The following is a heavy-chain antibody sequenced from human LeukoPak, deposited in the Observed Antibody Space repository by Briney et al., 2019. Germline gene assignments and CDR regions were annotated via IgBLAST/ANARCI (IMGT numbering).Heavy chain of an antibody. V-gene: IGHV3-7*01. Sequence: GSLRLSCTVSGLTFSSYWMTWFRQAPGKGLEWVANIKQDGSEKYYLDSVKGRFTISRDNAKNALSLQMNSLRAEDTAVYYCARDYGGSSPFDYWGQGTLVTVSS. CDR3: ARDYGGSSPFDY. D-gene: IGHD4-23*01. J-gene: IGHJ4*02. CDR1: GLTFSSYW. CDR2: IKQDGSEK.